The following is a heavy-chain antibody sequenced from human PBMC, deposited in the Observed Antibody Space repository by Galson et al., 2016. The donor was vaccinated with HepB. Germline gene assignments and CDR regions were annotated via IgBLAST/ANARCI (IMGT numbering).Heavy chain of an antibody. V-gene: IGHV3-7*03. D-gene: IGHD3-22*01. J-gene: IGHJ3*02. CDR1: GFTFSSYW. CDR2: IRQDGSEK. CDR3: ARALVSFYDSSGYYYVMPHDAFDI. Sequence: SLRFSCAASGFTFSSYWMTWVRQAPGKGLEWVANIRQDGSEKYYVDSVKGRFTISRDNAKNSLYLQMNSLRAEDTAVYYCARALVSFYDSSGYYYVMPHDAFDIWGQGTVVTVSS.